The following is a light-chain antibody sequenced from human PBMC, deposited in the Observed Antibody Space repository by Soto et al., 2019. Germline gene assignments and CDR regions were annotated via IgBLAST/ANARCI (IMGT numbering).Light chain of an antibody. CDR2: AAS. CDR1: QNIAGY. J-gene: IGKJ4*01. Sequence: DIQMTQSPSSLSASVGDRVTITCRASQNIAGYLGWFQQKPGKAPKLLIYAASALQSGVPSKFSGSGPGTDFTLPSSSLQPEDFATYYCQQYYSYPLTFGGGTKVEIK. V-gene: IGKV1-16*02. CDR3: QQYYSYPLT.